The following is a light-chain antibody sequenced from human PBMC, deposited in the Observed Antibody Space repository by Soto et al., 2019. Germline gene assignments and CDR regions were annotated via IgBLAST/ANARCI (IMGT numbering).Light chain of an antibody. CDR2: KAS. V-gene: IGKV1-5*03. Sequence: IHMTQSPSTLSASVGDRVTITCRASQNINSWLAWYQQKPGKAPKLLIYKASSLESGVPSRFSGSGSGTSITLTISSLQPEDFATYYCQQLLSYPITFGQGTRLEIK. J-gene: IGKJ5*01. CDR3: QQLLSYPIT. CDR1: QNINSW.